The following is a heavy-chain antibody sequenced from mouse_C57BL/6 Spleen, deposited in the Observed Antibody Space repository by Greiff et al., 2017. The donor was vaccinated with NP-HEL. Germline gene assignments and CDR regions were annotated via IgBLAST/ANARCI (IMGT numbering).Heavy chain of an antibody. J-gene: IGHJ3*01. CDR1: GYTFTGYW. CDR3: ARGGGTPFAY. Sequence: QVQLQQSGAELMKPGASVKLSCKATGYTFTGYWIEWVKQRPGHGLEWIGEILPGSGSTNYNEQFKGKATFTADTSSNTAYMQLRSLTTEDSAIYYCARGGGTPFAYWGQGTLVTVSA. D-gene: IGHD2-14*01. V-gene: IGHV1-9*01. CDR2: ILPGSGST.